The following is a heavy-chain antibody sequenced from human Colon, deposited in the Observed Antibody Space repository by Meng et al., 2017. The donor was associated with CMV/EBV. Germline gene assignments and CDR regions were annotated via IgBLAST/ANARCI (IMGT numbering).Heavy chain of an antibody. Sequence: ASVQVSCKASGYTFTDNGMGWVRQAPGQGLEWMGWINIYNGNTKYEGRFQDRVTMTRDTSTNTAYLEQRSLTLDDTAVYFCARDQYDDILTGNYDYWGQGTLVTVSS. CDR3: ARDQYDDILTGNYDY. CDR2: INIYNGNT. D-gene: IGHD3-9*01. J-gene: IGHJ4*02. V-gene: IGHV1-18*01. CDR1: GYTFTDNG.